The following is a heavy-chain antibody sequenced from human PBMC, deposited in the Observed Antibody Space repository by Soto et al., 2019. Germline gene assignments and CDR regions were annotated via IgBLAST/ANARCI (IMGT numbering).Heavy chain of an antibody. D-gene: IGHD3-22*01. CDR1: GFTFSSYG. CDR3: ASDHYYVSSGYYPNYYGMDV. V-gene: IGHV3-30*03. Sequence: QVQLVESGGGVVQPGRSLRLSCAASGFTFSSYGMHWVRQAPGKGLEWVAIISYDGSNKYYADSVKGRFTISRDNSKNTLYLQMNSLTAEDTAVYYCASDHYYVSSGYYPNYYGMDVWGQGTTVTVSS. J-gene: IGHJ6*02. CDR2: ISYDGSNK.